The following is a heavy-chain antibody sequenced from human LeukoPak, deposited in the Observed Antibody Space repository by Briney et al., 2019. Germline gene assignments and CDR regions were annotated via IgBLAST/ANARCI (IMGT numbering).Heavy chain of an antibody. D-gene: IGHD1-7*01. V-gene: IGHV4-38-2*01. J-gene: IGHJ4*02. CDR3: ARTGTGYYFGN. Sequence: SETLSLTCAVSGYSISSGYYWGWIRQPPGRGLEWIGTIYYSGGTYHNPSLKSRVTISVDTSKNQFSLRLRSVTAADTAVYYCARTGTGYYFGNWGQGTLVTVSS. CDR1: GYSISSGYY. CDR2: IYYSGGT.